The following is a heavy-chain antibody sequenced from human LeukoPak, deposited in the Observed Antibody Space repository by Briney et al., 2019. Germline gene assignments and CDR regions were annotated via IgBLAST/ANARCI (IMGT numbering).Heavy chain of an antibody. D-gene: IGHD2-15*01. CDR3: AKDRSRIVGPFDY. CDR2: PSGDGGST. Sequence: GGSLRLSCAASGFTFDDYAMHWVRQAPGKGVEWVFLPSGDGGSTYYADSVKGRFTIARDNSKNSLYLQMDSLRTEDTALYYCAKDRSRIVGPFDYWGQGTLVTVSS. V-gene: IGHV3-43*02. CDR1: GFTFDDYA. J-gene: IGHJ4*02.